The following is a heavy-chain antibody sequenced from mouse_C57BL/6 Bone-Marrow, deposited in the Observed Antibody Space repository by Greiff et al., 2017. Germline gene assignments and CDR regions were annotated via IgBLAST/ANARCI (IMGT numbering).Heavy chain of an antibody. V-gene: IGHV1-18*01. CDR1: GYTFTDYN. J-gene: IGHJ3*01. D-gene: IGHD2-4*01. CDR2: INPNNGGT. Sequence: VQLKESGPELVKPGASVKIPCKASGYTFTDYNMDWVKQSHGKSLEWIGDINPNNGGTIYNQKFKGKATLTVDKSSSTAYMELRSLTSEDTAVYYFAREDDYAWFAYWGQGTLVTVSA. CDR3: AREDDYAWFAY.